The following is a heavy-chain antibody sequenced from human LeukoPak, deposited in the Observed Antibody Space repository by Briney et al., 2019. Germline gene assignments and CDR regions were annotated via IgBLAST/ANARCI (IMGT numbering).Heavy chain of an antibody. Sequence: ASVKVSCKPSVYTFTGYYMHWVRQAPGQGLEWMGWFNPNSGGTNYAQKFQGRVTMTRDTSISTAYMELSRLRSDDTAVYYCARDLFGVVVAAIPPDAFDIWGQGTMVTVSS. D-gene: IGHD2-15*01. CDR1: VYTFTGYY. J-gene: IGHJ3*02. CDR3: ARDLFGVVVAAIPPDAFDI. V-gene: IGHV1-2*02. CDR2: FNPNSGGT.